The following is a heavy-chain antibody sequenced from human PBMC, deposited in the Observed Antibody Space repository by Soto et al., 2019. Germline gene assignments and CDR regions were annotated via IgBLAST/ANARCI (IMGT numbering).Heavy chain of an antibody. J-gene: IGHJ4*02. CDR2: ISGYNGNT. CDR3: ARVDYYDSSGYYGD. CDR1: GYTFTIYG. Sequence: QVQLVQSGAEVKKPGASVKVSCKASGYTFTIYGISWVRQAPGQGLEWMGWISGYNGNTDYAQNLQDRVTLTTDASTSSVYMELRSLRSDDTAVYYCARVDYYDSSGYYGDWGPGTLITVSS. V-gene: IGHV1-18*04. D-gene: IGHD3-22*01.